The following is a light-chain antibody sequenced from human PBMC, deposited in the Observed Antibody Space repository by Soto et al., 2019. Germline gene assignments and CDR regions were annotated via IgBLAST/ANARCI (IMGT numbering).Light chain of an antibody. Sequence: QLVLTQPPSVSGAPGQRVTISCTGSSSNIGAHYDVHWYQHLPGTAPKVLIYGSTNRPSGVPDRFSGSKSGTSASLAITGLQAEDEAAYYCQSYDRSLSGYVFGTGTKVIVL. CDR2: GST. CDR3: QSYDRSLSGYV. CDR1: SSNIGAHYD. J-gene: IGLJ1*01. V-gene: IGLV1-40*01.